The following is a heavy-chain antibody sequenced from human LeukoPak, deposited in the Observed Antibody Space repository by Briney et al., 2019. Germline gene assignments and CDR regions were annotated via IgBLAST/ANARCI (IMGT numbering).Heavy chain of an antibody. D-gene: IGHD2-2*01. CDR3: ARANALYCSSTSCLFDY. CDR1: GYTFTGYY. CDR2: INPNSGST. V-gene: IGHV1-2*02. J-gene: IGHJ4*02. Sequence: ASVKVSCKASGYTFTGYYMHWVRQAPGQGLEWMAWINPNSGSTYYAQNFHDRITMTRDTSISTAYMELSRLRSDDTAIYYCARANALYCSSTSCLFDYWGQGTLVTVSS.